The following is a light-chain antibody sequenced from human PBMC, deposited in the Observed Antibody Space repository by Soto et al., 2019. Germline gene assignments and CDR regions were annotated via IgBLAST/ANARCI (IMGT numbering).Light chain of an antibody. CDR2: AAF. CDR1: QSVGSNY. CDR3: QQYGSSPWT. J-gene: IGKJ1*01. Sequence: EIVLTQSPGTLSLSPGERATLSCRASQSVGSNYLAWYQQKPGQAPRLLIYAAFGRATGIPDRFGGSGSGTDFTLTISRLEPEDSAVYYCQQYGSSPWTFDQGTKVEVK. V-gene: IGKV3-20*01.